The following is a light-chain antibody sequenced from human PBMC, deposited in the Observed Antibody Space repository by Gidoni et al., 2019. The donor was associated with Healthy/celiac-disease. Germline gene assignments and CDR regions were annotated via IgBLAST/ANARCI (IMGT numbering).Light chain of an antibody. Sequence: DTQITQSQSTLSASVGDRVTITCRASQSISSWLAWYQQKPGKVPKLLIYKASSLESGVPSRFSGSGSGTEFTLTIISLQPDDFATYYCQQYNSYRTFGQGTKVEIK. CDR3: QQYNSYRT. J-gene: IGKJ1*01. CDR2: KAS. CDR1: QSISSW. V-gene: IGKV1-5*03.